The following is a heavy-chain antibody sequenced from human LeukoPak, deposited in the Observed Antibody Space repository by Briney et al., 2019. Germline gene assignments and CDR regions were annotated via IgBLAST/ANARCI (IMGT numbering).Heavy chain of an antibody. V-gene: IGHV1-2*02. D-gene: IGHD4-23*01. CDR1: GYTFTGYY. CDR2: INPNSGGT. Sequence: ASVKVSCKASGYTFTGYYMHWVRQAPGQGLEWMGWINPNSGGTNYAQKFQGRVTMTRDTSISTAYMELSRLRSDDTAVYYCARDTSVGLYCYMDVWGKGTTVTISS. CDR3: ARDTSVGLYCYMDV. J-gene: IGHJ6*03.